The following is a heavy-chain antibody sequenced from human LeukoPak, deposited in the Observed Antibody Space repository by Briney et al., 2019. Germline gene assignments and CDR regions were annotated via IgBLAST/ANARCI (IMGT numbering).Heavy chain of an antibody. CDR1: TFTFSSYS. Sequence: GGSLRLSCAASTFTFSSYSMNWVRQSPGKGLEWVSSISSSSTYIYYADSVKGRFTISRDNAKNSLYLHMNSLRAEETAVYYCARDPYSSGWTKAYYFDYWGQGTLVTVSS. J-gene: IGHJ4*02. V-gene: IGHV3-21*01. CDR2: ISSSSTYI. D-gene: IGHD6-19*01. CDR3: ARDPYSSGWTKAYYFDY.